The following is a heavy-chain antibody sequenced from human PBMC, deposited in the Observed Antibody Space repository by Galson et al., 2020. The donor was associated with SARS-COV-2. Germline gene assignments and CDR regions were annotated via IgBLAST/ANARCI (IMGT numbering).Heavy chain of an antibody. CDR3: ARHVPTSWPMGVNS. CDR1: GGSITGSGHY. J-gene: IGHJ5*02. CDR2: IYYSGIT. V-gene: IGHV4-39*01. D-gene: IGHD2-2*01. Sequence: SETLSLTCTVSGGSITGSGHYWGWFRQPPGKGLEWTGCIYYSGITYYNPSLKSRVTISVDTSRNQFSLKLNSVTAADTAVYYCARHVPTSWPMGVNSWGQGTLVTVSS.